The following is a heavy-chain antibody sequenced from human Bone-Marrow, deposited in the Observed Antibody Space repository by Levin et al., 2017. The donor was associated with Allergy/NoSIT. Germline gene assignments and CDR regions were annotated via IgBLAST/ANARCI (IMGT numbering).Heavy chain of an antibody. J-gene: IGHJ6*03. CDR1: GASVTSGTYY. CDR3: ARGASGSASGNYYLNFYYYMDI. CDR2: VFRTGAA. D-gene: IGHD3-10*01. V-gene: IGHV4-61*01. Sequence: SETLSLTCTVSGASVTSGTYYWTWIRQSPGTGLEWIGSVFRTGAANYNPSLKSRLTISVDTSKNQFSLNLMSVTAADTAIYFCARGASGSASGNYYLNFYYYMDIWGKGTSVTVSS.